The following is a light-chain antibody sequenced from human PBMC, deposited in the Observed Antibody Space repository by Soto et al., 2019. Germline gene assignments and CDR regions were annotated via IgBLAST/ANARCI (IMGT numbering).Light chain of an antibody. Sequence: QSAPTQPASVSGSPGQSINISCAGTSADVGAFDYVSWYQHHPGKVPKLMIYDVSDRPSGVSTRFSGSKSANMTSLTISGLQPDDEADYYCAVYTTSSTLVFGGGTKLTVL. J-gene: IGLJ3*02. CDR3: AVYTTSSTLV. CDR1: SADVGAFDY. V-gene: IGLV2-14*03. CDR2: DVS.